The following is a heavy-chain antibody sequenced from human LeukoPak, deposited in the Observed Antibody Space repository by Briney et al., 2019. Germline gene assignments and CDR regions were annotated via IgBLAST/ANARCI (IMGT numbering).Heavy chain of an antibody. J-gene: IGHJ4*02. V-gene: IGHV3-30*04. CDR2: ISYDGGNK. D-gene: IGHD6-19*01. CDR1: GFTFSSYA. CDR3: ARGGTYSSGWYFDY. Sequence: GRSLRLSCAASGFTFSSYAMHWVRQAPGKGLEWVAIISYDGGNKHYADSVKGRFTISRDNAKNSLYLQMNSLRAEDTAVYYCARGGTYSSGWYFDYWGQGTLVTVSS.